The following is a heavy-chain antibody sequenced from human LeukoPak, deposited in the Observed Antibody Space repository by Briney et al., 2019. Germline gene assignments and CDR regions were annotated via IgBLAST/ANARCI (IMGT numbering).Heavy chain of an antibody. CDR1: GGSISSYY. CDR2: IYTSGST. CDR3: ARDPRPMVRGNQNYYYYGMDV. Sequence: SETLSLTCTVSGGSISSYYWSWIRQPAGKGLEWIGRIYTSGSTNYNPSLKSRVTMSVDTSKNQFSLKLSSVTAADTAVYYCARDPRPMVRGNQNYYYYGMDVWGQGTTVTVSS. V-gene: IGHV4-4*07. J-gene: IGHJ6*02. D-gene: IGHD3-10*01.